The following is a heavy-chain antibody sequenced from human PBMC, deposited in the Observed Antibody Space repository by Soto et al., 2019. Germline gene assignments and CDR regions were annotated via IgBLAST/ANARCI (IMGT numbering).Heavy chain of an antibody. V-gene: IGHV3-23*01. CDR3: AKVSMSHFVRRDLGYCTNGVCFPDY. J-gene: IGHJ4*02. CDR1: GFTFSSYA. D-gene: IGHD2-8*01. Sequence: GGSLRLSCAASGFTFSSYAMSWVRQAPGKGLEWVSAISGSGGSTYYADSVKGRFTISRDNSKNTLYLQMNSLRAEDTAVYYCAKVSMSHFVRRDLGYCTNGVCFPDYWGQGTLVTVSS. CDR2: ISGSGGST.